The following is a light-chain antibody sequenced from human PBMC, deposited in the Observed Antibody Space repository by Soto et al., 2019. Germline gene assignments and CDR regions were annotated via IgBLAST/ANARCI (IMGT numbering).Light chain of an antibody. Sequence: TQSPATLSVSPVPRDSLSCRASQSVSSNLAWYQQKPGQAPRLLIYDASSRATGIPDRFSGGGSGTDFTLTISRLEPEDFAVYYCQQFSSYPLTFGGGTKVDIK. J-gene: IGKJ4*01. V-gene: IGKV3-20*01. CDR3: QQFSSYPLT. CDR2: DAS. CDR1: QSVSSN.